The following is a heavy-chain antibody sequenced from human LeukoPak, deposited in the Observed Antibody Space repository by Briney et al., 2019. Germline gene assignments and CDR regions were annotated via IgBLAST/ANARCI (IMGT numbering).Heavy chain of an antibody. Sequence: GASVKVSCKASGYTFTGYYMHWVRQAPGQGLEWMGWINPNSGGTNYAQKFQGRVTMTRDTSISTAYMELSRLRSDDTAVYYCARGEAAADPFFDYWGQGTLVTVSS. CDR2: INPNSGGT. J-gene: IGHJ4*02. V-gene: IGHV1-2*02. D-gene: IGHD6-13*01. CDR1: GYTFTGYY. CDR3: ARGEAAADPFFDY.